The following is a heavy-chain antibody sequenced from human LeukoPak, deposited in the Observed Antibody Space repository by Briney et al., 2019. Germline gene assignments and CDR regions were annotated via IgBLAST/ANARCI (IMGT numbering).Heavy chain of an antibody. D-gene: IGHD3-22*01. CDR2: ISGSGGST. Sequence: GGSLRLSCAASGFTFSSYAMSWVRQAPGKGLEWVSAISGSGGSTYYADSVKGRFTISRDNAKNSLYLQMNSLRAEDTAVYYCAREPHYDSSGYINWFDPWGQGTLVTVSS. CDR1: GFTFSSYA. J-gene: IGHJ5*02. V-gene: IGHV3-23*01. CDR3: AREPHYDSSGYINWFDP.